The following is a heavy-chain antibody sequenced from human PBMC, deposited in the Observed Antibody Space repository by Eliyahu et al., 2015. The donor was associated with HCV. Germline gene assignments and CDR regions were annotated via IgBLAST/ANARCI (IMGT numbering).Heavy chain of an antibody. V-gene: IGHV3-30-3*01. Sequence: QVXLVESGGGVVQPGRSLRLSCAASGFXFXSXAMHXXRQXPGKGLEWVAVISYDGSNKYYADSVKGRFTISRDNSKNTLYLQMNSLRAEDTAVYYCARSGGEVYDYVWGSYYAYWGQGTLVTVSS. CDR1: GFXFXSXA. D-gene: IGHD3-16*01. CDR3: ARSGGEVYDYVWGSYYAY. CDR2: ISYDGSNK. J-gene: IGHJ4*02.